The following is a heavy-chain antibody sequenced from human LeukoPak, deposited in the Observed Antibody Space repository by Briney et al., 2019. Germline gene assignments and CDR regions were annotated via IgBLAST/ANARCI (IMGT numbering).Heavy chain of an antibody. J-gene: IGHJ4*02. Sequence: GGSLRLSCAASGFTISSYWMNWGRQAPGKGLQWVANVKPDGSTTHYVGSVMGRFTISRDNAENSMYLQMNSLRAEVTAVYCCARDYYASGSLVSWVQGTLVTVSS. CDR3: ARDYYASGSLVS. CDR1: GFTISSYW. D-gene: IGHD3-10*01. V-gene: IGHV3-7*01. CDR2: VKPDGSTT.